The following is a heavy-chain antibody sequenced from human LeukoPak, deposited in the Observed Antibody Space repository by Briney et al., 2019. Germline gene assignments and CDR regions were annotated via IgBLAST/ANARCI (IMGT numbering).Heavy chain of an antibody. CDR2: FDPEDGET. Sequence: VASVKVSCKVSGYTLTELSMHWVRQAPGKGLEWMGRFDPEDGETIYAQKFQGRVTMTEDTSTDTAYMELSSLRSEDTAVYYCATGLGATTFYFDYWGQGTLVTVSS. CDR3: ATGLGATTFYFDY. V-gene: IGHV1-24*01. CDR1: GYTLTELS. D-gene: IGHD1-26*01. J-gene: IGHJ4*02.